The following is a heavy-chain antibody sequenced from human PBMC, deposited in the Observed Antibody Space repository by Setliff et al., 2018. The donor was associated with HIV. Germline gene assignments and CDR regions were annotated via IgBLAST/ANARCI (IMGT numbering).Heavy chain of an antibody. CDR1: GYDFKIYD. V-gene: IGHV1-8*01. Sequence: ASVKVSCKASGYDFKIYDINWVRQVAGQGLEWMGWINPGTGNTGYPQNFSGRVTMTRNTSINTVYMELSSLRSEDTAVYYCVKGFPRRYLDSSGYYFLADYWGRGTLVTVSS. J-gene: IGHJ4*02. CDR2: INPGTGNT. D-gene: IGHD3-22*01. CDR3: VKGFPRRYLDSSGYYFLADY.